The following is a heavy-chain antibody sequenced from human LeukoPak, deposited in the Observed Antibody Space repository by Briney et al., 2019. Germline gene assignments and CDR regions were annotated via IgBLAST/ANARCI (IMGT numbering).Heavy chain of an antibody. J-gene: IGHJ4*02. CDR1: GDSITNYY. CDR3: AAGPVGHISRAFDL. CDR2: IFTSGFT. V-gene: IGHV4-4*07. Sequence: SETLTLTGTVSGDSITNYYWAWIRQPAGKGLELIGRIFTSGFTTYDPSLKSRVSMSFDTSNNQFSLKLNSVTAADTAVYYCAAGPVGHISRAFDLWGQGNLVIVSS.